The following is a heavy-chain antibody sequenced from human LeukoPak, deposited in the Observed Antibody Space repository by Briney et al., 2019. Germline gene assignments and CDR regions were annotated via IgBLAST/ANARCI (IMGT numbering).Heavy chain of an antibody. CDR2: IYYSGST. J-gene: IGHJ4*02. Sequence: PSETLSLTCTVSGGSISSSSYYWGWIRQPPGKGLEWIGSIYYSGSTYYNPSLKSRVIISVDTSKNQFSLKLSSVTAADTAVYYCASGGYYGSGSPPTHYFDYWGQGTLVTVSS. CDR3: ASGGYYGSGSPPTHYFDY. V-gene: IGHV4-39*01. D-gene: IGHD3-10*01. CDR1: GGSISSSSYY.